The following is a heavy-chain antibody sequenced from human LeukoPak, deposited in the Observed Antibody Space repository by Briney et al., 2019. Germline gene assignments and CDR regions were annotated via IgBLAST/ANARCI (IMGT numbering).Heavy chain of an antibody. V-gene: IGHV1-69*04. CDR1: GGTFSSYA. Sequence: SVKVSCKASGGTFSSYAISWVRQAPGQGLEWMGRIIPILGIANYAQKFQGRVTITADKSTSTAYMELSSLRSEDTAVYYCARDRDQRRITIFGVARGYFDYWGQGTLVTVSS. CDR3: ARDRDQRRITIFGVARGYFDY. D-gene: IGHD3-3*01. J-gene: IGHJ4*02. CDR2: IIPILGIA.